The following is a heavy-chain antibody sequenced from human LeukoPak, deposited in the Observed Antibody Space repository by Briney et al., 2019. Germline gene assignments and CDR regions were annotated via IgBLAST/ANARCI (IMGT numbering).Heavy chain of an antibody. CDR1: GFTFSTYA. J-gene: IGHJ4*02. CDR3: AKTPHHFGSGFPTATNYFDY. Sequence: PGGSLRLSCAASGFTFSTYAMSWVRQAPGKGLEWVSAISGSGGSSNYADSVKGRFTISRDNSKNTLYLKMDSLRAGDKSVYYCAKTPHHFGSGFPTATNYFDYGRQGTLVTVSS. CDR2: ISGSGGSS. D-gene: IGHD3-10*01. V-gene: IGHV3-23*01.